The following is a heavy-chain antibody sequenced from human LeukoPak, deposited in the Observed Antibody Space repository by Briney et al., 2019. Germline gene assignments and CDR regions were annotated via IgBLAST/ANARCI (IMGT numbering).Heavy chain of an antibody. V-gene: IGHV3-30*02. D-gene: IGHD6-13*01. CDR1: GFTFSNYG. CDR2: IRYDGSNT. Sequence: GGSLRLSCAASGFTFSNYGMHWVRQAPGKGLEWVAFIRYDGSNTYYADSVKGRFTISRDNSKNTLYLQMNSLRAEDTALYYCAKDIAAAGTGSAFDIWGQGTMVTVSS. J-gene: IGHJ3*02. CDR3: AKDIAAAGTGSAFDI.